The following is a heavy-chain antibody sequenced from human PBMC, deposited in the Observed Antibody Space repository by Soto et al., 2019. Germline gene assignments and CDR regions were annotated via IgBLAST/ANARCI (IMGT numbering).Heavy chain of an antibody. CDR2: IYYSGST. D-gene: IGHD5-12*01. J-gene: IGHJ4*02. CDR3: ARVVGYSGYDQYYFDY. Sequence: PSETLSLTCTVSGGSISSGGYYWSWIRQHPGKGLEWIGYIYYSGSTYYNPSLKSRVTISVDTSKNQFSLKLSSVTAADTAVYYCARVVGYSGYDQYYFDYWGQGTLVTVSS. CDR1: GGSISSGGYY. V-gene: IGHV4-31*03.